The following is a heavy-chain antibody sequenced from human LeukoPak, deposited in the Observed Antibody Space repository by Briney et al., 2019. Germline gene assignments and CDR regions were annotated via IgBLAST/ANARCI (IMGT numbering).Heavy chain of an antibody. D-gene: IGHD3-9*01. CDR3: ARRLAEGRYYYYGMDV. Sequence: GGSLRLSCAASGFTFSDYYMSWIRQAPGKGLEWVSYISSSSSYTNYADSAKGRFTISRDNAKNSLYLQMNSLRAEDTAVYYCARRLAEGRYYYYGMDVWGQGTTVTVSS. V-gene: IGHV3-11*03. CDR1: GFTFSDYY. J-gene: IGHJ6*02. CDR2: ISSSSSYT.